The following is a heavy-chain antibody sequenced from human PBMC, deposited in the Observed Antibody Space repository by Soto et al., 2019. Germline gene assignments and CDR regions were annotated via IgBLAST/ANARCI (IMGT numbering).Heavy chain of an antibody. D-gene: IGHD1-26*01. Sequence: PGGSLRLSCATSGFTFSSYSMNWVRQAPGKGLEWVSSISSSSSYIYYADSVKGRFTISRDNAKDSLYLQMNSLRAEDTAVYYCARDWWELPHPIHFDYWGQVTLVTVSS. CDR2: ISSSSSYI. V-gene: IGHV3-21*01. CDR1: GFTFSSYS. J-gene: IGHJ4*02. CDR3: ARDWWELPHPIHFDY.